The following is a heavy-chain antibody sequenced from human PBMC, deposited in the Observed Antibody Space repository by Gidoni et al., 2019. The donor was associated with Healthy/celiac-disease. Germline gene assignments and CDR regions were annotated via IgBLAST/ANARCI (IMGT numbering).Heavy chain of an antibody. CDR2: IRYDGSNK. CDR3: AKGAVRYGYSPGGHFDY. D-gene: IGHD5-18*01. V-gene: IGHV3-30*02. J-gene: IGHJ4*02. CDR1: GFSFSSYG. Sequence: QVQLVVSGGGVVQLGGSLRLSCAASGFSFSSYGMHWVRQAPGKGLEWVAFIRYDGSNKYYADSVKGRFTISRDNSKNTLYLQMNSLRAEDTAVYYCAKGAVRYGYSPGGHFDYWGQGTLVTVSS.